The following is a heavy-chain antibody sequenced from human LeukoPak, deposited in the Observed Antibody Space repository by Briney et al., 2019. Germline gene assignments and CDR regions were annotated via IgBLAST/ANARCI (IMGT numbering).Heavy chain of an antibody. CDR2: ISISDTTI. CDR3: AREPCSSTNCRIFDS. CDR1: EFTFSDYY. Sequence: GGSLRLSCAASEFTFSDYYMSWIRQAPGKGLEWVSYISISDTTIYYADSVKGRFTISRDNAKNSLYLQMDSLRAEDTAVYYCAREPCSSTNCRIFDSWGQGTLVTVSS. D-gene: IGHD2-2*01. J-gene: IGHJ4*02. V-gene: IGHV3-11*04.